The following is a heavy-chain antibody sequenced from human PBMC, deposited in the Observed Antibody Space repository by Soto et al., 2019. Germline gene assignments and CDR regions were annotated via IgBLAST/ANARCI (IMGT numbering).Heavy chain of an antibody. J-gene: IGHJ4*02. CDR2: IKQDGSEK. Sequence: EVQLVESGGGLVQPGGSLRLSCAASGFSLSSYWMTWVRQAPGKGLEWVATIKQDGSEKHYVDSVKGRFTISRDNAKNSLYLEMNSLRADDTAVYYCARVLYDYVWGSSPLPLWGQGTLVTVSS. V-gene: IGHV3-7*01. D-gene: IGHD3-16*01. CDR1: GFSLSSYW. CDR3: ARVLYDYVWGSSPLPL.